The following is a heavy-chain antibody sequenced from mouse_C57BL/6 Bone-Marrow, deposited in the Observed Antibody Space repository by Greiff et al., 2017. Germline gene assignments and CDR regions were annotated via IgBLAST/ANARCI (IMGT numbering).Heavy chain of an antibody. J-gene: IGHJ2*01. CDR2: ISSGSSTI. CDR3: ARDYYGSSLYFDY. V-gene: IGHV5-17*01. CDR1: GFTFSDYG. Sequence: DVKLQESGGGLVKPGGSLKLSCAASGFTFSDYGMHWVRQAPEKGLEWVAYISSGSSTIYYADTVKGRFTISRDNAKNTLFLQMTSLRSEDTAMYYCARDYYGSSLYFDYWGQGTTLTVSS. D-gene: IGHD1-1*01.